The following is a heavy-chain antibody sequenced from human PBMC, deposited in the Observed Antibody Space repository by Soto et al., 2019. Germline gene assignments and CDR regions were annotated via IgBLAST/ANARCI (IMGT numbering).Heavy chain of an antibody. CDR1: GFTFDDYT. CDR3: AKDTCSSTSCHYYYGMDV. CDR2: ISWDGGGT. V-gene: IGHV3-43*01. D-gene: IGHD2-2*01. Sequence: GGSLRLSCAASGFTFDDYTMHWVRQAPGKGLEWVSLISWDGGGTYYADSVKGRFTISRDNSKNSLHLQMNSLRTEDTALYYCAKDTCSSTSCHYYYGMDVWREGTKVTVSS. J-gene: IGHJ6*04.